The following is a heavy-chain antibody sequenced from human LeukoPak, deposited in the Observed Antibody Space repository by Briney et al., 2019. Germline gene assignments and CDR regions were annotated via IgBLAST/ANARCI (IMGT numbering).Heavy chain of an antibody. D-gene: IGHD3-22*01. Sequence: GGSLRRSCAASGFTFSSYAMSWLRQAPGMGLAWVSAISGSGGSTYYADPVKDRFTISRDTSKNTLYLQMNSLRAEDTAVYYCARGRYYDNSVYYYFDYWGQGTLVTVSS. CDR2: ISGSGGST. V-gene: IGHV3-23*01. CDR1: GFTFSSYA. J-gene: IGHJ4*02. CDR3: ARGRYYDNSVYYYFDY.